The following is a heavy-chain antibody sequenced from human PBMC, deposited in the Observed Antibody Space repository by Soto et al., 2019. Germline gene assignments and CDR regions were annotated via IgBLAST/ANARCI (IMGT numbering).Heavy chain of an antibody. D-gene: IGHD5-12*01. CDR1: GGSISSYY. J-gene: IGHJ3*02. CDR3: ARAQSGYDDAFDI. Sequence: SETLSLTCTFSGGSISSYYWSLIRQPPGKGLEWIGYIYYSGSTNYNPSLKSRVTISVDTSKNQFSLKLSSVTAADTAVYYCARAQSGYDDAFDIWGQGTMVTVSS. CDR2: IYYSGST. V-gene: IGHV4-59*01.